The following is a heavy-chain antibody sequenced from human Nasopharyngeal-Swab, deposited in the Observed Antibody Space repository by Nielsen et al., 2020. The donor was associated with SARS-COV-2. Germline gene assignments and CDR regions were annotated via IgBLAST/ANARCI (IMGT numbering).Heavy chain of an antibody. CDR2: INHSGST. J-gene: IGHJ6*02. D-gene: IGHD3-22*01. CDR3: ARGTVYYYDSSGYYYYYYYGMDV. Sequence: PGKGLEWIGEINHSGSTNYNPPLKSRVTISVDTSKNQFSLKLSSVTAADTAVYYCARGTVYYYDSSGYYYYYYYGMDVWGQGTTVTVSS. V-gene: IGHV4-34*01.